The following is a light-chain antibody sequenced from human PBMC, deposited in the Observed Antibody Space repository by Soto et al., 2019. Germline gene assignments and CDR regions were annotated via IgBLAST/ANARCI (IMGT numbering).Light chain of an antibody. CDR1: SSDVGGYNY. CDR2: DVS. J-gene: IGLJ2*01. V-gene: IGLV2-11*01. CDR3: CSYAGRYSV. Sequence: QSVLTQPASVSGSPGQSITISCTGTSSDVGGYNYVSWYQQHPGKAPKLMIYDVSKRPSGVPDRFSGSKSGNTASLTISGLQAEDEADYYCCSYAGRYSVFGGGTKVTVL.